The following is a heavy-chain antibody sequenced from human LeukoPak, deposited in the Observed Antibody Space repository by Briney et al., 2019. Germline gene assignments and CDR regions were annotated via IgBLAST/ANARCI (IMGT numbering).Heavy chain of an antibody. CDR1: GGSISSSYSY. Sequence: SETLSLTCTVSGGSISSSYSYWGWIRQPPGKGLEWIGNIYYSGSTYYSPSLTSRVTISVDTSKNQFSLKLSAVTAADTAVYYCARLYSYRASVVFYYFDYWGQGTLVTVSS. D-gene: IGHD5-18*01. J-gene: IGHJ4*02. CDR3: ARLYSYRASVVFYYFDY. V-gene: IGHV4-39*01. CDR2: IYYSGST.